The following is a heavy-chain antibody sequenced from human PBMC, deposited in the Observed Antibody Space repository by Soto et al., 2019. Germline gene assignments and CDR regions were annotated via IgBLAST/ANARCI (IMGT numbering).Heavy chain of an antibody. CDR2: ISGSGGST. D-gene: IGHD3-3*01. CDR3: AKDVPAGFGVVPHPLDY. V-gene: IGHV3-23*01. CDR1: GFTFSSYA. J-gene: IGHJ4*02. Sequence: TGGSLRLSCAASGFTFSSYAMSWVRQAPGKGLEWVSAISGSGGSTYYADSVKGRFTISRDNSKNTLYLQMNSLRAEDTAVYYCAKDVPAGFGVVPHPLDYWGQGTLVTVSS.